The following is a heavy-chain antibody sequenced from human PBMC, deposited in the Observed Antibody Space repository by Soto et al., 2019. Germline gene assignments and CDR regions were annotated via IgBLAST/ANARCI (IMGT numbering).Heavy chain of an antibody. CDR3: ARVSFETSGYADY. CDR1: GYIFSTYT. J-gene: IGHJ4*02. D-gene: IGHD3-22*01. CDR2: INAANGNT. V-gene: IGHV1-3*01. Sequence: ASVKVSCKASGYIFSTYTMHWVRQAPGQRLEWMGWINAANGNTKYSQNFQDRVTISRDTSASTAYLELSSLRSEDTAVYYCARVSFETSGYADYWGQGTLVTVSS.